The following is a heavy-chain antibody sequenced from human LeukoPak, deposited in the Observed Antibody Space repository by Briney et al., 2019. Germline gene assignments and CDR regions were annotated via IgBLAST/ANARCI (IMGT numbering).Heavy chain of an antibody. J-gene: IGHJ4*02. D-gene: IGHD1-26*01. CDR1: GFTFSSYA. CDR2: ISGSGGTT. Sequence: GGSLRLSCAASGFTFSSYAMNWVRQAPGKGLEWVSAISGSGGTTYYADSVKGRFTISRDNSKNTLYLQMNSLGAEDTAVYYCAEDTVVGATTNLFDYWGQGTLVTVSS. CDR3: AEDTVVGATTNLFDY. V-gene: IGHV3-23*01.